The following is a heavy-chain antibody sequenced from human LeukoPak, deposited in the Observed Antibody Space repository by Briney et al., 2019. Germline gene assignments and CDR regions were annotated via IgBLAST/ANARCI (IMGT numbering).Heavy chain of an antibody. CDR1: GFTFSTYW. D-gene: IGHD6-13*01. CDR2: MKQDGSEK. J-gene: IGHJ4*02. V-gene: IGHV3-7*01. CDR3: ARDSAGNDY. Sequence: GGSLRLSCAASGFTFSTYWMSWVRQAPGKGLEWVANMKQDGSEKYYVDSVKGRFTISRDNAKNSLYLQMNSLRAEDTAMCYCARDSAGNDYWGQGTLVTVSS.